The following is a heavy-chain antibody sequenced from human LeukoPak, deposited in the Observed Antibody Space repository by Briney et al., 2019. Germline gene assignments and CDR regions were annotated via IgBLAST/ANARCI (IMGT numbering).Heavy chain of an antibody. Sequence: SETLSLTCTVSGGSISSSNYYWGWIRQPPGKGLEWIGSIYYSGSTYYSPSLKSRVSISVDTSKYQFSLKLTSVTAADTAMYYCARHGYSSGWYIDCWGQGTLVTVSS. D-gene: IGHD6-19*01. CDR1: GGSISSSNYY. CDR3: ARHGYSSGWYIDC. V-gene: IGHV4-39*01. CDR2: IYYSGST. J-gene: IGHJ4*02.